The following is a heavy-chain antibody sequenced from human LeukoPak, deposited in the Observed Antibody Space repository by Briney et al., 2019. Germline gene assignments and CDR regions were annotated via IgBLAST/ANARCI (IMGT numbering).Heavy chain of an antibody. CDR1: GFTVSSNY. J-gene: IGHJ4*02. Sequence: QAGGSLRLSCAASGFTVSSNYMSWVRQAPGKGLEWVANIKQDGSEKYYVDSVKGRFTISRDNAKNSLYLQMNSLRAEDTAVYYCARGSGRSYYFDYWGQGTLVTVSS. CDR2: IKQDGSEK. CDR3: ARGSGRSYYFDY. V-gene: IGHV3-7*01.